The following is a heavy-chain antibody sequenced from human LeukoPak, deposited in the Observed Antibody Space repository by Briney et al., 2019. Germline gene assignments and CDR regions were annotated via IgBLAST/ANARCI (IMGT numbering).Heavy chain of an antibody. V-gene: IGHV5-51*01. CDR2: IYPGDSDT. Sequence: GESLKISCKGSGYSFTSYWIGWVRQMPGKGLEWMGIIYPGDSDTRYSPSFQGQVTISADKSISTAYLQWSSLKASDTAMYYCARQVEYSSSSGGHYYYYYMDVWGKGTTVTVSS. CDR1: GYSFTSYW. D-gene: IGHD6-6*01. CDR3: ARQVEYSSSSGGHYYYYYMDV. J-gene: IGHJ6*03.